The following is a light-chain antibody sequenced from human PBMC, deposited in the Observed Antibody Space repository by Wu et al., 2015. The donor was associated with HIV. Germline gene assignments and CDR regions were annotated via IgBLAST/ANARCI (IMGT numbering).Light chain of an antibody. CDR3: QQSYSTLSWT. J-gene: IGKJ1*01. Sequence: DIQMTQSPTSLSASVGDRVTITCRASLNLRGYLNWYQQKPGMAPKLLIYAASSLQRGVPSRFSGSGSGTDFTLTISSLQPEDFATYYCQQSYSTLSWTFGQGTKVEIK. CDR2: AAS. V-gene: IGKV1-39*01. CDR1: LNLRGY.